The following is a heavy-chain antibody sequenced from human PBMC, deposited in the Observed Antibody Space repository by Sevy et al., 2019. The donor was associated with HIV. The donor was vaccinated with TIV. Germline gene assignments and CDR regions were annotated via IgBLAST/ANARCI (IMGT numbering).Heavy chain of an antibody. Sequence: GGSLRLSCTASGFTFGDYAMNWFRQAPGKGLEWVGFIRTKAYGGTTEYAASVKGRFTISRDDSKSFAYLQMNSLKTEDTAVYYCTRGRYTYVPFDYWGQGTLVTVSS. CDR3: TRGRYTYVPFDY. CDR1: GFTFGDYA. CDR2: IRTKAYGGTT. V-gene: IGHV3-49*03. D-gene: IGHD3-10*02. J-gene: IGHJ4*02.